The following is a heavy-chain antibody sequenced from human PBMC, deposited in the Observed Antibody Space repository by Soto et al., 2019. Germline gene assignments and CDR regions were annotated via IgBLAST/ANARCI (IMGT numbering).Heavy chain of an antibody. CDR2: ISSSSNYI. D-gene: IGHD1-26*01. V-gene: IGHV3-21*01. CDR1: GVTVSSYS. CDR3: ATMYSGSYFAAFDI. J-gene: IGHJ3*02. Sequence: GGSLGLGSAASGVTVSSYSVNWVRQAPGKGLEWVSSISSSSNYIYYADSVKGRFTISRDNAKNSLFLQMNSLRAEDTAVYYCATMYSGSYFAAFDIWGQGTMVTVSS.